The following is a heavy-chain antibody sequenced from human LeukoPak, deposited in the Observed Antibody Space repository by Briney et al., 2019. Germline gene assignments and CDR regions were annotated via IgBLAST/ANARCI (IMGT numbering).Heavy chain of an antibody. D-gene: IGHD3-10*01. Sequence: GGSLRLSCAASGFTFSDYYMSWIRQAPGKGLEWVAVIWYGGTIQYYADSVKGRFVISRDNSNNTLYLRMNSLRTEDTAVYYCAFLPITDDTSDIWGQGTMVTVSS. CDR3: AFLPITDDTSDI. J-gene: IGHJ3*02. V-gene: IGHV3-33*08. CDR2: IWYGGTIQ. CDR1: GFTFSDYY.